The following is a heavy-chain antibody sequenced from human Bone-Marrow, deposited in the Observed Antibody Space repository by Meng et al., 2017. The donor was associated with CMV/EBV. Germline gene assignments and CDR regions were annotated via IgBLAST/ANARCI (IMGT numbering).Heavy chain of an antibody. Sequence: GGSLRLSCAASGFTFSSYAMHWVRQAPGKGLEWVAVISYDGSNKYYADSVKGRFTISRDNSKNTLYPQMNSLRAEDTAVYYCARAVRQPGDYYYGMDVWGQGTTVTVSS. D-gene: IGHD7-27*01. V-gene: IGHV3-30-3*01. CDR2: ISYDGSNK. CDR1: GFTFSSYA. J-gene: IGHJ6*02. CDR3: ARAVRQPGDYYYGMDV.